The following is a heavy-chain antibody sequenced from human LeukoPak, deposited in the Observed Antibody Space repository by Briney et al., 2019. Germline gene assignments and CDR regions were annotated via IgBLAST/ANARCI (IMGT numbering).Heavy chain of an antibody. V-gene: IGHV3-23*01. J-gene: IGHJ4*02. CDR1: GFTFSSYV. Sequence: PGGSLRLSCAASGFTFSSYVMSWVRQAPGKGLEWVSAISGSGGSTYYADSVKGRFTISRDNSKNTLYLQMNSLRAEDTAVYYRAKAYYYDSSGYSAYFDYWGQGTLVTVSS. D-gene: IGHD3-22*01. CDR3: AKAYYYDSSGYSAYFDY. CDR2: ISGSGGST.